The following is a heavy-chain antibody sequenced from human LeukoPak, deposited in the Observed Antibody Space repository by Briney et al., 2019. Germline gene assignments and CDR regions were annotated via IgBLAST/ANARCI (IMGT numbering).Heavy chain of an antibody. CDR1: GFTFSNYA. CDR3: ATNRDGYNY. V-gene: IGHV3-23*01. J-gene: IGHJ4*02. Sequence: GGSLRLSCAASGFTFSNYAMTWVHQAPGKGLEWVSSISGIGSNIYYADSVKGRFTISRDNSKNTLHVQMNSLRAEDTAIYYCATNRDGYNYWGQGTLVTVSS. CDR2: ISGIGSNI. D-gene: IGHD5-24*01.